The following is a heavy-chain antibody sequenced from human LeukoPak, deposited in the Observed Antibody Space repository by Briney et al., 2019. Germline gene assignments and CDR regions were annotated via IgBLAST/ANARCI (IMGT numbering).Heavy chain of an antibody. V-gene: IGHV5-51*01. CDR1: GYSFTSSW. CDR2: INPGDSDT. J-gene: IGHJ5*02. Sequence: GESLQISCQASGYSFTSSWIGWARQMPGKGLEWMAIINPGDSDTRYSPSFQGQVTISADKSISTVYLQWGSLKASDTAMYYCARQPGAGWFDPWGQGTLVTVST. D-gene: IGHD3-10*01. CDR3: ARQPGAGWFDP.